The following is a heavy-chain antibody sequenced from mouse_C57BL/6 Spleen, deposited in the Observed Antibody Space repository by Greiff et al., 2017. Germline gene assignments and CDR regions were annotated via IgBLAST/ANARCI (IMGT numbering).Heavy chain of an antibody. CDR2: LSSGGSYT. D-gene: IGHD1-1*01. CDR3: ARHDLYLDY. Sequence: EVQVVESGGDLVKPGGSLKLSCAASGFTFSSYGMSWVRQTPDKRLEWVATLSSGGSYTYYPASVKGRFTISRDNAKNTLYLQMSSLTSKDTATYYCARHDLYLDYWGQGTTLTVSA. V-gene: IGHV5-6*01. CDR1: GFTFSSYG. J-gene: IGHJ2*01.